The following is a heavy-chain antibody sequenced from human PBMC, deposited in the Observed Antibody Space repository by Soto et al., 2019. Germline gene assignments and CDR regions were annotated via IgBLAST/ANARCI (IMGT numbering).Heavy chain of an antibody. J-gene: IGHJ4*02. CDR2: ISGSAGST. CDR3: AKDGHAGSGRYYGEKYYFDY. Sequence: LRLSCAVSGFTFSSYAMSWVRQAPGKGLEWVSWVSAISGSAGSTYYADSVKGRFTISRDNSKNTVYLQMNSLRAEDTAVYYCAKDGHAGSGRYYGEKYYFDYWGQGTLVTVSS. V-gene: IGHV3-23*01. CDR1: GFTFSSYA. D-gene: IGHD3-10*01.